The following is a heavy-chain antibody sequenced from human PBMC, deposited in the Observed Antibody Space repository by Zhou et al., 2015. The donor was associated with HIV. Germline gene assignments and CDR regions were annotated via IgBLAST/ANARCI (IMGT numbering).Heavy chain of an antibody. CDR1: GFSFSSFV. J-gene: IGHJ2*01. CDR3: VRDRTQTFRGWYFDI. Sequence: VQLVESGGGVVQPGRSLRLSCAASGFSFSSFVMHWVRQAPGKGLEWVAVMSYDGTTKYYADSVKGRFTISRDNSKNTLYLQTNSLRAEDTAVYYCVRDRTQTFRGWYFDIWGRGALVTVSS. D-gene: IGHD3-16*01. CDR2: MSYDGTTK. V-gene: IGHV3-30*03.